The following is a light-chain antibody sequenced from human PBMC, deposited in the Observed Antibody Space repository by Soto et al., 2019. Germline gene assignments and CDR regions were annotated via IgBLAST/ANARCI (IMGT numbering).Light chain of an antibody. V-gene: IGKV3-20*01. Sequence: EVVLTQSPGTLSLSPGERATLSCRASQSVSSSYLAWYQQKPGQAPRLLIYDASSRAAGTPDRLSGSGSGTDFTLTISRLEPEDFAVYYCQQYGSSPRTFGQGTKVDIK. J-gene: IGKJ1*01. CDR3: QQYGSSPRT. CDR2: DAS. CDR1: QSVSSSY.